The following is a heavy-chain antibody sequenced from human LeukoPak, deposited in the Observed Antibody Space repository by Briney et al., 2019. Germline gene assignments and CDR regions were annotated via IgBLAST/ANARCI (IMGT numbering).Heavy chain of an antibody. CDR1: GFTFSSYG. D-gene: IGHD5-24*01. V-gene: IGHV3-33*01. Sequence: GRSLRLSCAASGFTFSSYGMHWVRQAPGKGLEWVAVIWYDGSNKYYADSVKGRFTISRDNSKNTLYLQMNSLRAEDTAVYYCARGAWGMATKGGAFDIWGQGTMVTVSS. CDR3: ARGAWGMATKGGAFDI. J-gene: IGHJ3*02. CDR2: IWYDGSNK.